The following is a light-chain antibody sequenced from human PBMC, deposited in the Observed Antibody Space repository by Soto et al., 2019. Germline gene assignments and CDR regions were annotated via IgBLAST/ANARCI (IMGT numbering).Light chain of an antibody. J-gene: IGKJ4*01. CDR2: GAS. CDR1: QSVSSSY. CDR3: QQYGSSPLT. Sequence: EIVLTQSPGTLSLSPGERATLSCRASQSVSSSYLAWYQQKPGQAPRLLIYGASSRATGIPDRFSGSGSGTGFPLTISRLEPEDFAVYYCQQYGSSPLTFGGGTKVEIK. V-gene: IGKV3-20*01.